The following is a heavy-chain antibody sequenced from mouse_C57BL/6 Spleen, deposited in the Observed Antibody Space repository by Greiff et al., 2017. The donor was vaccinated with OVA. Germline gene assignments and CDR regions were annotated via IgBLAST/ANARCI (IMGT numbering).Heavy chain of an antibody. D-gene: IGHD2-4*01. CDR2: INPNNGGT. J-gene: IGHJ2*01. Sequence: EVQLQQSGPELVKPGASVKISCKASGYTFTDYYMNWVKQSHGKSLEWIGDINPNNGGTSYNQKFKGKATLTVDKSSSTAYMELRSLTSEDSAVYYCAREGLYDYDRGYYFDYWGQGTTLTVSS. CDR3: AREGLYDYDRGYYFDY. CDR1: GYTFTDYY. V-gene: IGHV1-26*01.